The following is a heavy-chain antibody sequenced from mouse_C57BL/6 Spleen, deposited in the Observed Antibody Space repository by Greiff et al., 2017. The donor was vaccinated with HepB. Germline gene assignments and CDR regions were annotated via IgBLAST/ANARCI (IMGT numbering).Heavy chain of an antibody. D-gene: IGHD2-3*01. CDR2: IDPSDSYT. V-gene: IGHV1-69*01. J-gene: IGHJ4*01. Sequence: VQLQQPGAELVMPGASVKLSCKASGYTFTSYWMHWVKQRPGQGLEWIGEIDPSDSYTNYNQKFKGKSTLTVDKSSSTAYMQLSSLTSEDSEVYYCARSRWLLQNYAMDYWGQGTSVTVSS. CDR1: GYTFTSYW. CDR3: ARSRWLLQNYAMDY.